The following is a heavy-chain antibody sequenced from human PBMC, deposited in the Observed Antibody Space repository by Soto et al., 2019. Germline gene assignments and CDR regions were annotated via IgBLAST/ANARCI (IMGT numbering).Heavy chain of an antibody. CDR3: ARTVGAAYYFDF. CDR2: IYTSGST. D-gene: IGHD1-26*01. Sequence: QVQLQESGPGLVKPSETLSLTCTVSGDSMTKYYWSWIRQPAGKGLEWIGRIYTSGSTNYNPSLKSRVTMSIDTSKTHFSLQLKSVTAADTAVYYWARTVGAAYYFDFWGQGALVTV. CDR1: GDSMTKYY. J-gene: IGHJ4*02. V-gene: IGHV4-4*07.